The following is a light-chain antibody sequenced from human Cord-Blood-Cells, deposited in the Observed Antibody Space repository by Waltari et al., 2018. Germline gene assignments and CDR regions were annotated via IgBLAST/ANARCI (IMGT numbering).Light chain of an antibody. CDR1: QSVSSY. CDR3: QQRSNWPLT. V-gene: IGKV3-11*01. CDR2: DAS. Sequence: EIVLTQSPATLSLSPGERATLSCRASQSVSSYLAWYQQKPGQAPRLLIYDASNRATGIPDRCSGSGSGTDFTLTISSLEPEDFAVYYCQQRSNWPLTFGGGTKVEIK. J-gene: IGKJ4*01.